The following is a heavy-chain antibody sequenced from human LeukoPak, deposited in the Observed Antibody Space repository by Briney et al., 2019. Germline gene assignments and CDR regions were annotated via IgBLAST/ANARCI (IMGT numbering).Heavy chain of an antibody. V-gene: IGHV3-23*01. CDR2: ISATAT. CDR3: AKGQGSGSYPLDY. Sequence: GGSLRLSCAASGFTFSSYAMSWVRQAPGKGLEWVSLISATATYYADSVKGRFAISRDISRNTLYLQMNSLRADDTAVYYCAKGQGSGSYPLDYWGQGTLVTVSS. CDR1: GFTFSSYA. D-gene: IGHD3-16*02. J-gene: IGHJ4*02.